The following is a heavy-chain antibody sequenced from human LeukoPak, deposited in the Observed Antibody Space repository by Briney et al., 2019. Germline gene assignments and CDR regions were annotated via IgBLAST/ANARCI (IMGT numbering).Heavy chain of an antibody. Sequence: PSETLSLACAVYGGSFSGYYWSWIRQPPGKGLGWIGEINHSGSTNYNPSLKSRVTISVDTSKNQFSLKLSSVTAADTAVYYCARTRYYYNSRSYGAPYYFDYWGQGTLVTVSS. J-gene: IGHJ4*02. CDR2: INHSGST. V-gene: IGHV4-34*01. CDR1: GGSFSGYY. CDR3: ARTRYYYNSRSYGAPYYFDY. D-gene: IGHD3-10*01.